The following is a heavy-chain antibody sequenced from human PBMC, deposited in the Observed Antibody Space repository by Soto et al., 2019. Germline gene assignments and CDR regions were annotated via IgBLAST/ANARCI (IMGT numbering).Heavy chain of an antibody. CDR1: GGSISSSNYY. V-gene: IGHV4-39*01. Sequence: SETLSLTCTVSGGSISSSNYYWGWIRQPPGKGLEWIGSIYYSGNTYYNPSVKSRVTISLETSKNQFSLKLSSVTAADTAVYYCATDYYYDSGGTPDYWGQGTLVTVSS. J-gene: IGHJ4*02. D-gene: IGHD3-22*01. CDR2: IYYSGNT. CDR3: ATDYYYDSGGTPDY.